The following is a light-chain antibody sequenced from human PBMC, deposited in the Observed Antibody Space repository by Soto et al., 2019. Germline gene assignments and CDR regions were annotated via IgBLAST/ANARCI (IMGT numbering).Light chain of an antibody. J-gene: IGKJ2*01. V-gene: IGKV3-20*01. Sequence: EIVLTQSPGTLSLSPGEIATLSCRASQSVSSSYLAWYQQKPGQAPRLLIYGASSRATGIPDRFSGSGSGTDFTLTISRLEPEDLAIYYCQQYGSSLYTFGQGTKLEIK. CDR2: GAS. CDR1: QSVSSSY. CDR3: QQYGSSLYT.